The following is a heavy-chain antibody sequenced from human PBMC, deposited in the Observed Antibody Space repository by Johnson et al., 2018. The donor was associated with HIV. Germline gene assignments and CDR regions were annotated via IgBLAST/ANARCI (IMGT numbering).Heavy chain of an antibody. CDR3: ARASDAFDI. Sequence: VQLVESGGGLVQPGGSLRLSCAASGFIFSNYWMHWVRQAPGKGLIWVACIKTDGSDTNYADSVKGRFTISRDNSKNTLYLQMNSLRAEDTAVYYCARASDAFDIWGQGTMVTVSS. CDR1: GFIFSNYW. CDR2: IKTDGSDT. V-gene: IGHV3-74*02. J-gene: IGHJ3*02.